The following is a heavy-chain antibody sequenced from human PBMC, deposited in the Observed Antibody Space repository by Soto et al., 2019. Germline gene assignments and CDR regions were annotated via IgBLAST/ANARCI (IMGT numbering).Heavy chain of an antibody. D-gene: IGHD6-13*01. CDR2: INHSGST. J-gene: IGHJ4*02. CDR1: GGSFSGYY. CDR3: ARGRIAAAPPGGY. V-gene: IGHV4-34*01. Sequence: SETLSLTCAVYGGSFSGYYWSWIRQPPGKGLEWIGEINHSGSTNYNPSLKSRVTISVDTSKNQFSLKLSSVTAADTAVYYCARGRIAAAPPGGYWGQGTLVTVSS.